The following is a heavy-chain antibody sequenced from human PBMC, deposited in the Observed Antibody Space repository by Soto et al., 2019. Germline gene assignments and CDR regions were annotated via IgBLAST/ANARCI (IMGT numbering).Heavy chain of an antibody. CDR2: VGNDEKTK. Sequence: PGGSLRLSCAASGFTFSNYGIHWVRQAPGKGMEWVAVVGNDEKTKVYAGSVKGRFTISRDNSKNTLYLQMDSLRDDDTAIYYCAKEFREVSGLWYFDLWGRGTLVTVSS. CDR3: AKEFREVSGLWYFDL. J-gene: IGHJ2*01. CDR1: GFTFSNYG. V-gene: IGHV3-30*18.